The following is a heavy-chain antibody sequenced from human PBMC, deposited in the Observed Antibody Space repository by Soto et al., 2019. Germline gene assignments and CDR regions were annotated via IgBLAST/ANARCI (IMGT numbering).Heavy chain of an antibody. CDR3: ARSAGSYYHYGMDV. J-gene: IGHJ6*02. Sequence: QVQLVESGGGVVQHGRSLRLSCAASGFTFSSYARHWVRQAPGKGLEWVAVISYAGSNNYYADSVKGRFTISRDNSENTVYLQMNSLRAEDTAVYYCARSAGSYYHYGMDVWGRGTTVTVSS. CDR1: GFTFSSYA. V-gene: IGHV3-30-3*01. D-gene: IGHD1-26*01. CDR2: ISYAGSNN.